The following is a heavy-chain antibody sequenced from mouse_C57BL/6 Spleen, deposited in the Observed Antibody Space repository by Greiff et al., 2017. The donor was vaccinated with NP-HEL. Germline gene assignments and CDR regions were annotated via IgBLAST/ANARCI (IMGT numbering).Heavy chain of an antibody. J-gene: IGHJ3*01. CDR2: IDPSDSET. CDR1: GYTFTSYW. CDR3: ARKGSGPWFAY. Sequence: QVQLQQPGAELVRPGSSVKLSCKASGYTFTSYWMHWVKQRPIQGLEWIGNIDPSDSETHYNQKFKDKATLTVDKSSSTAYMQLSSLTSEASAVYYCARKGSGPWFAYWGQGTLVTVSA. D-gene: IGHD3-2*02. V-gene: IGHV1-52*01.